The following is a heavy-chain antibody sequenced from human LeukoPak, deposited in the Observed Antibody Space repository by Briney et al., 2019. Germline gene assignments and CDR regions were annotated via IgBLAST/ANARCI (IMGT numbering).Heavy chain of an antibody. CDR2: MNPNSGNT. CDR1: GYTFTSYD. V-gene: IGHV1-8*03. CDR3: ARVWYSSGYYYPGGSYYYYYMDV. Sequence: ASVKVSCKASGYTFTSYDINWVRQATGQGLEWMGWMNPNSGNTGYAQKFQCRVTITRNTSISTAYMELSSLRSGDTAVYYCARVWYSSGYYYPGGSYYYYYMDVWGKGTTVTVSS. J-gene: IGHJ6*03. D-gene: IGHD3-22*01.